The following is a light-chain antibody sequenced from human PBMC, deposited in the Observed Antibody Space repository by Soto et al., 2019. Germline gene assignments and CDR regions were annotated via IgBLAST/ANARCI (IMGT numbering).Light chain of an antibody. CDR1: SSDVGDYNY. J-gene: IGLJ1*01. V-gene: IGLV2-14*01. CDR3: SSYTSSSTLV. Sequence: QSVLTQPASVSGSPGQSITISCTGTSSDVGDYNYVSWYQQHPGKAPKVMIYDVSNRPSGVSNLFSGSKSGNTASLTISGIQAEDEADYYCSSYTSSSTLVFGTGTQLTVL. CDR2: DVS.